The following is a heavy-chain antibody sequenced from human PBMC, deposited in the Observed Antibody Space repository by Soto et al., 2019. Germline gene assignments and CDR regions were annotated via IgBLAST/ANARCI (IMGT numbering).Heavy chain of an antibody. J-gene: IGHJ4*01. D-gene: IGHD3-10*01. Sequence: NPSETLSLTCTVSGGSISSSSYYWGWIRQPPGKGLEWIGSIYYSGSTYYNPSLKSRVTISVDTSKNQFSLKLSSVTAADTAVYYCARWGTRIWRYYGSGDISDYWGHGTLVTVPQ. CDR2: IYYSGST. CDR1: GGSISSSSYY. CDR3: ARWGTRIWRYYGSGDISDY. V-gene: IGHV4-39*01.